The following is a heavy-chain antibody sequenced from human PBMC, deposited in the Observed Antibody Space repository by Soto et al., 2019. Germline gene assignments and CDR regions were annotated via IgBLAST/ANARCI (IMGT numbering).Heavy chain of an antibody. Sequence: SVKVSCKASGGTFSSYAISWVRQAPGQGLVWMGGIIPIFGTANYAQKFQGRVTITADESTSTAYMELSSLRSEDTAVYYCARGYCSGGSCYSAGEYGMDVWGQGTKVTVSS. CDR2: IIPIFGTA. V-gene: IGHV1-69*13. D-gene: IGHD2-15*01. J-gene: IGHJ6*02. CDR1: GGTFSSYA. CDR3: ARGYCSGGSCYSAGEYGMDV.